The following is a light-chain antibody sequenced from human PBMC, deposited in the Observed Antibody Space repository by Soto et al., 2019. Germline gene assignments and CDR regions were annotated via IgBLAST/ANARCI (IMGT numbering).Light chain of an antibody. CDR1: QSISRF. V-gene: IGKV1-39*01. Sequence: DIPMTQSPSSLSASVGDRVTITCRASQSISRFLNWYQQKPGKAPKLLIYAASSLQSEVPSRFSGSGSGTDFTLTISSLQPEDFATYYCQQSYSPPPVTFGQGTRLEIK. CDR2: AAS. J-gene: IGKJ5*01. CDR3: QQSYSPPPVT.